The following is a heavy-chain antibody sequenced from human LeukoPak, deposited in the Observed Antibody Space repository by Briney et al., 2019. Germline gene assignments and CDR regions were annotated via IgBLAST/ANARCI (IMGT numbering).Heavy chain of an antibody. Sequence: GGPLRLSCRASGLTFGDYAISWFRHAPGKGLEWVAFIRSKAYGGTTEYAASVKGRFTISRDDSKSIAYLQMNSLKTEDTAVYYCTRDSTYSSPPYYYYGMDVWGQGTTVTVSS. J-gene: IGHJ6*02. D-gene: IGHD6-13*01. CDR2: IRSKAYGGTT. CDR3: TRDSTYSSPPYYYYGMDV. CDR1: GLTFGDYA. V-gene: IGHV3-49*03.